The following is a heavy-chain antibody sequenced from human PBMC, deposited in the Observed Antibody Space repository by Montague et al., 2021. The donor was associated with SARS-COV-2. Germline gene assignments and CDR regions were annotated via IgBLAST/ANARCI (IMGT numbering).Heavy chain of an antibody. CDR2: TGST. V-gene: IGHV4-4*07. D-gene: IGHD4-17*01. Sequence: TGSTHYHPSLKSPATTSVDTSKNQFSLKVSSVTAADTAVYYCARDYGDYSYYYGLDVWGQGTTVTVSS. CDR3: ARDYGDYSYYYGLDV. J-gene: IGHJ6*02.